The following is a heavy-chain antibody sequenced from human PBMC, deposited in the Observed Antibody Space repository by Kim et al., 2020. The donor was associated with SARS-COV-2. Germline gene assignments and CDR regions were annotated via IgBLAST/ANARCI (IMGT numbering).Heavy chain of an antibody. CDR3: ARGESIAAFYGMDV. D-gene: IGHD6-6*01. J-gene: IGHJ6*02. V-gene: IGHV3-11*05. Sequence: YADSVKGRFTISRDNAKNSLYLQMNSLRAEDTAVYYCARGESIAAFYGMDVWGQGTTVTVSS.